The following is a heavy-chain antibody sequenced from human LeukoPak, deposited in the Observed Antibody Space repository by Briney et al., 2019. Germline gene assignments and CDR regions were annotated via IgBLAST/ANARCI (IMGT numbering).Heavy chain of an antibody. Sequence: GGSLRLSCAASGFIFSSYWMHWVRQAPGKGLEWVAVIWYDGSNKYCADSVKGRFTISRDNSKNTLYLQINSLRAEDTAMYYCARAYIKAFDQWGQGTLVTVSS. D-gene: IGHD3-16*01. J-gene: IGHJ4*02. V-gene: IGHV3-33*08. CDR1: GFIFSSYW. CDR2: IWYDGSNK. CDR3: ARAYIKAFDQ.